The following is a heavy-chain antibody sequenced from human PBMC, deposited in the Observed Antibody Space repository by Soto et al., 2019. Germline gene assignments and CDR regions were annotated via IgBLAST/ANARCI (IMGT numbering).Heavy chain of an antibody. D-gene: IGHD2-2*01. CDR2: IKSKSDGETT. V-gene: IGHV3-15*01. CDR3: STGSPFSRSVFDY. Sequence: EVQLVESGGGLVKPGGSLRLSCAASGFSFRTTWIAWVRQAPGKGLECVGRIKSKSDGETTDYADPVKGRCTISRDDSKDTLYLHLGMWETGDTAVYYWSTGSPFSRSVFDYWGPGTLVTVAS. J-gene: IGHJ4*02. CDR1: GFSFRTTW.